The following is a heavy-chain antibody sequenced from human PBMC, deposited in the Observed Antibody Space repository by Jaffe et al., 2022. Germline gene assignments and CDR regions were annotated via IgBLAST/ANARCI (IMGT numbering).Heavy chain of an antibody. CDR1: GFTFSRYE. CDR2: ISSSGTII. Sequence: EVQLVESGGGLVQPGGSLRLSCAASGFTFSRYEMNWVRQAPGKGLEWVSHISSSGTIIYYADSVKGRFTISRDDSKKSLYLQMDSLRAEDTAVYYCARNEPRQWFGESLFGDHYDYWGQGTLVTVSS. CDR3: ARNEPRQWFGESLFGDHYDY. V-gene: IGHV3-48*03. D-gene: IGHD3-10*01. J-gene: IGHJ4*02.